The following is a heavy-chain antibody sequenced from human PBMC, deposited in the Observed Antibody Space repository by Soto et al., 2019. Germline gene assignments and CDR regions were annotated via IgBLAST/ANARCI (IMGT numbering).Heavy chain of an antibody. V-gene: IGHV3-30*18. Sequence: GGSLRLSCAASGFTFSSYGMHWVRQAPGKGLDWVAVISNDGSNTYYADSVKGRFTISRDNSKNTVDLQMNSLRPEDTAVYYCAQAAGIQIWWGDYFDDWGQGTLVTVSS. CDR3: AQAAGIQIWWGDYFDD. CDR1: GFTFSSYG. J-gene: IGHJ4*02. CDR2: ISNDGSNT. D-gene: IGHD5-12*01.